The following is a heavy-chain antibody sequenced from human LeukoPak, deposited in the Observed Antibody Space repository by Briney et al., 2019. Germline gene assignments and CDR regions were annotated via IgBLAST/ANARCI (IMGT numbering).Heavy chain of an antibody. CDR3: ARDNPWNWFDP. CDR1: GDSISSGDYY. Sequence: SETLSLTCTVSGDSISSGDYYWSWLRQPPGKGLEWIGYIYHSGSTSYNPSLKSRVTISVDRSRNQFSLKLTSVTAADTAVYYCARDNPWNWFDPWGQGTLVTVSS. CDR2: IYHSGST. J-gene: IGHJ5*02. V-gene: IGHV4-30-2*01.